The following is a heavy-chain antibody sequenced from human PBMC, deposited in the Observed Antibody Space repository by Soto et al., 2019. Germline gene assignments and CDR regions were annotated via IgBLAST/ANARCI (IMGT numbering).Heavy chain of an antibody. J-gene: IGHJ4*02. D-gene: IGHD2-21*01. CDR1: GYTFTSYA. CDR3: ARDLVSDY. CDR2: INAGNGNT. V-gene: IGHV1-3*05. Sequence: QVQLVQSGAEEKKPGASVKVSGKASGYTFTSYAMHWVRQAPGQRLEWMGWINAGNGNTKYSQKFQGRVTITRDTSASTAYMELSSLRSEDTAVYYCARDLVSDYWGQGTLVTVSS.